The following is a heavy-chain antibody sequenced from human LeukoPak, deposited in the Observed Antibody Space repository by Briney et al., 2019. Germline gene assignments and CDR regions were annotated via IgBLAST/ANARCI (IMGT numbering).Heavy chain of an antibody. CDR3: ARVDYGGNLFDY. CDR1: GFTFRSYG. J-gene: IGHJ4*02. V-gene: IGHV3-30*02. D-gene: IGHD4-23*01. CDR2: IRYDGTNK. Sequence: PGGSLRLSYAATGFTFRSYGMPWVRQAPGKELEWVAFIRYDGTNKYYADSVKGRFTIFRDNSKNTLYLQMNSLRAEDTAVYYCARVDYGGNLFDYWGQGTLVTVSS.